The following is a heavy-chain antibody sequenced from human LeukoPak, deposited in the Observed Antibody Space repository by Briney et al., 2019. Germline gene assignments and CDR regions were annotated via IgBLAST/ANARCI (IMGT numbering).Heavy chain of an antibody. V-gene: IGHV3-21*01. Sequence: GGSLRLSCAAYGFTFSSYSMNWVRQAPGKGLEWVSSISSSSSYIYYADSVKGRFTISRDNAKNSLYLQMNSLRAEDTAVYYCARGPHYSGSGRPHGMDVWGQGTTVTVSS. CDR2: ISSSSSYI. CDR3: ARGPHYSGSGRPHGMDV. CDR1: GFTFSSYS. D-gene: IGHD3-10*01. J-gene: IGHJ6*02.